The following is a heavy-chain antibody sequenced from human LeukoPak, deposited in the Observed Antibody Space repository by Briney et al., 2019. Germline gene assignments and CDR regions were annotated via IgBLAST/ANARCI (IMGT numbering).Heavy chain of an antibody. D-gene: IGHD4-17*01. J-gene: IGHJ4*02. CDR1: GGSISSYY. CDR2: IYYSGST. V-gene: IGHV4-59*01. Sequence: PSETPSLTCTVSGGSISSYYWSWIRQPPGKGLEWIGYIYYSGSTSYNPSLKSRVTMSVDTSKNQFSLNLSSVTAADTAVYYCARIDTVDYGYYFDYWGQGTLVTVSS. CDR3: ARIDTVDYGYYFDY.